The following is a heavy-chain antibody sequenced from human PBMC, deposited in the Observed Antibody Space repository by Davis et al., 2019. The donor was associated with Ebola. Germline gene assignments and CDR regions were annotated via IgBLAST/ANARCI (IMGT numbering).Heavy chain of an antibody. J-gene: IGHJ5*02. Sequence: GSLRLSCAVYGGSFSGYYWSWIRQPPGKGLEWIGEINHSGSTNYNPSLKSRVTISVDTSKNQFSLKLSSVTAADTAVYYCARKRPFYSNYNWFDPWGQGTLVTVSS. CDR3: ARKRPFYSNYNWFDP. CDR1: GGSFSGYY. V-gene: IGHV4-34*01. D-gene: IGHD4-11*01. CDR2: INHSGST.